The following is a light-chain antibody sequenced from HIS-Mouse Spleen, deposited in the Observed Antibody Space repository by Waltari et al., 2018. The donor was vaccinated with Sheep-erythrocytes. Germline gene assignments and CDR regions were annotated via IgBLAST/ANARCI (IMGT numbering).Light chain of an antibody. CDR2: EVS. J-gene: IGLJ2*01. CDR1: SSYVGGYNY. Sequence: QSALTQPPSASGSPGQSVTISCTGTSSYVGGYNYVSWYQQHPGKAPKLIIYEVSKRPSGVPDRFSGSKSGNTASLTVSGLQAEDEADYYCSSYAGSNNLVFGGGTKLTVL. CDR3: SSYAGSNNLV. V-gene: IGLV2-8*01.